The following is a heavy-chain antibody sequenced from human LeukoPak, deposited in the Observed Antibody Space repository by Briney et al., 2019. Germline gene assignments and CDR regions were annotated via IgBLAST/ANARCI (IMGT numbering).Heavy chain of an antibody. D-gene: IGHD4-11*01. J-gene: IGHJ6*03. V-gene: IGHV3-30*04. Sequence: GGSLRLSCAPSGFTLSSYAMHWVRQAPGKGLEWVAVISYDGSNKYYADSVKGRVTISSDNSKNTLYLQMNSLRAEDTAVYYCASSKERNRAYSNYAYYYYYMDVWGKGTTVTVSS. CDR1: GFTLSSYA. CDR3: ASSKERNRAYSNYAYYYYYMDV. CDR2: ISYDGSNK.